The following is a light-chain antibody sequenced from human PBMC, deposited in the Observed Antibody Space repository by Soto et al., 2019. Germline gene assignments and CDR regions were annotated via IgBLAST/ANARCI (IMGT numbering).Light chain of an antibody. CDR2: GVS. J-gene: IGKJ4*01. Sequence: EIVLTQSPGTLSLSPGEKATLSCRASQSVGDTFLSWYQQKPGLAPRLLIYGVSNRATGIPDRFSGSGSGTDFILTISRLEPEDFALYYCQQYGSSLGVTFGGGTKVEIK. CDR1: QSVGDTF. V-gene: IGKV3-20*01. CDR3: QQYGSSLGVT.